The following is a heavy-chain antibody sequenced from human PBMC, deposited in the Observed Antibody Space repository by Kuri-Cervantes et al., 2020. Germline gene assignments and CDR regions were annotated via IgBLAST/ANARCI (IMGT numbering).Heavy chain of an antibody. Sequence: ASVKVSCKASGYTFTGYYIHWVRQAPGQGLEWVGWISPHNGHTKYAQKFQGRVSMTTETSTNTVYMELRSLRSDDTAVYYCARDRTAHPNDYWGQGSRVTVSS. CDR3: ARDRTAHPNDY. V-gene: IGHV1-18*04. CDR2: ISPHNGHT. J-gene: IGHJ4*02. CDR1: GYTFTGYY.